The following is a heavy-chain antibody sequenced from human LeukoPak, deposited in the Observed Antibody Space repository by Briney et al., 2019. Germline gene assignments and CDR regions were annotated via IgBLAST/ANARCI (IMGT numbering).Heavy chain of an antibody. D-gene: IGHD6-13*01. V-gene: IGHV3-21*01. Sequence: PGGSLRLSCAASGFTFSSYSMNWVRQAPGKGLEWVSSISSSSSYIYYADSVKGRFTISRDNAKNSLYLQMNSLRAEDTAVYYCARDGQYSSSRFDYWGQGTLVTVSS. CDR1: GFTFSSYS. CDR3: ARDGQYSSSRFDY. J-gene: IGHJ4*02. CDR2: ISSSSSYI.